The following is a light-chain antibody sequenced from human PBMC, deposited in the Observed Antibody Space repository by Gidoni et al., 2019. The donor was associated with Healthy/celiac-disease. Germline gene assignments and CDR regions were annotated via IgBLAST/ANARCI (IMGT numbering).Light chain of an antibody. Sequence: SSELTQDPAVSVALGPTVRTTRQGDSLRRCYASWYQQKPGQAPVLVIYGKNNRPSGTPDRFSSSSSGNTASLTITGARAENEAHYYYSSRDSSGNHLVFGGWTKLTVL. CDR1: SLRRCY. J-gene: IGLJ2*01. CDR2: GKN. CDR3: SSRDSSGNHLV. V-gene: IGLV3-19*01.